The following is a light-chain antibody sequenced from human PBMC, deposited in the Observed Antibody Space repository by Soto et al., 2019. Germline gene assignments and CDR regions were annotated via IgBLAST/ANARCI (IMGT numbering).Light chain of an antibody. Sequence: DIQMTQSPSSLSASAGDRVTITCRASQGISNHLAWYHQKPGQLPNLLIYAASILQSGVPSRFSGSGSGTDFTLTISSLQPEDVGIYYCQKFNSAPFPFGGGTKVDIX. J-gene: IGKJ4*01. CDR1: QGISNH. CDR3: QKFNSAPFP. CDR2: AAS. V-gene: IGKV1-27*01.